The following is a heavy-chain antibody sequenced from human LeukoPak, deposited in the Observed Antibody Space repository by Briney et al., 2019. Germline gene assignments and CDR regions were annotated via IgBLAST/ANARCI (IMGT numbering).Heavy chain of an antibody. D-gene: IGHD3-10*01. CDR3: ARQRSGRAYYYGSGSPTLSDY. V-gene: IGHV4-30-4*01. Sequence: ASETLSLTCTVSGGSTNSDDYYWNWIRQPPGKGLEWIGYMSFSGSTYYNPSLKSRLTISAGTSKNQFSLKLTSVTAADTAVYYCARQRSGRAYYYGSGSPTLSDYWGQGTLVTVSS. CDR1: GGSTNSDDYY. J-gene: IGHJ4*02. CDR2: MSFSGST.